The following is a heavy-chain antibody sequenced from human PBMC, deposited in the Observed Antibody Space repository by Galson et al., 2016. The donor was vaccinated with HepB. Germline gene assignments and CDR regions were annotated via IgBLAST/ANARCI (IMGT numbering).Heavy chain of an antibody. D-gene: IGHD2-8*01. CDR3: ARLIYYYYAMDV. J-gene: IGHJ6*02. V-gene: IGHV3-11*01. CDR2: IGRGYTTI. CDR1: GFTFSDYY. Sequence: SLRLSCAASGFTFSDYYMRWIRQSPGKGLEWVSYIGRGYTTIYYADSVKGRFTISRDNAKNSLYLQMSSLEAEDTAVYYCARLIYYYYAMDVWGQGTTVSVS.